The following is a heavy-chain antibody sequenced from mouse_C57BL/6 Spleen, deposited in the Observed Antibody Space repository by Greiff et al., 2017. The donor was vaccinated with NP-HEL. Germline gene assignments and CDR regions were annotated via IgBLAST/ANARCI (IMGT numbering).Heavy chain of an antibody. CDR1: GYTFTSYW. V-gene: IGHV1-61*01. D-gene: IGHD1-1*01. Sequence: QVQLQQSGAELVRPGSSVKLSCKASGYTFTSYWMDWVKQRPGQGLEWIGNIYPSDSETHYNQKFKDKATLTVDKSSSTAYMQLSSLTSEDSAVYYCARKWVYYYGSSSWYFDVWGTGTTVTVSS. CDR3: ARKWVYYYGSSSWYFDV. CDR2: IYPSDSET. J-gene: IGHJ1*03.